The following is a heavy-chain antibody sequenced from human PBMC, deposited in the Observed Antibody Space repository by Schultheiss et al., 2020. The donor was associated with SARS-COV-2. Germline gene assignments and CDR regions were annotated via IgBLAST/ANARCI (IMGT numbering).Heavy chain of an antibody. J-gene: IGHJ5*02. D-gene: IGHD5-12*01. CDR1: GGTFSNYA. V-gene: IGHV1-69*13. CDR3: ARGGYRRNWFDP. Sequence: SVKVSCKVSGGTFSNYAISWVRQAPGQGLEWMGGIIPIFGTANYAQKFQGRVTITADESTSTAYMELSSLRSEDMAVYYCARGGYRRNWFDPWGQGTLVTVSS. CDR2: IIPIFGTA.